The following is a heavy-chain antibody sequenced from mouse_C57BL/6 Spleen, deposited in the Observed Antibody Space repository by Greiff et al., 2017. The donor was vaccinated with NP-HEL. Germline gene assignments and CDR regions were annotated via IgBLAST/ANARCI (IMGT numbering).Heavy chain of an antibody. D-gene: IGHD2-3*01. CDR1: GYAFTNYL. V-gene: IGHV1-54*01. Sequence: VQLVESGAELVRPGTSVKVSCKASGYAFTNYLIEWVKQRPGQGLEWIGVINPGSGGTNYNEKFKGKATLTADKSSSTAYMQLSSLTSEDSAVYFCARRDGYYEFAYWGQGTLVTVSA. CDR2: INPGSGGT. CDR3: ARRDGYYEFAY. J-gene: IGHJ3*01.